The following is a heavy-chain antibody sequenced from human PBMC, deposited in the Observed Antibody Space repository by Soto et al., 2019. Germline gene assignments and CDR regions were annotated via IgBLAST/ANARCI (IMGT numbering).Heavy chain of an antibody. CDR2: INPKNCNT. D-gene: IGHD3-22*01. CDR3: ARNYYDSSGFSAFDI. J-gene: IGHJ3*02. V-gene: IGHV1-18*04. Sequence: ASVKVSCKASGYTFTGYYMHWVRQAPGQGLEWMGWINPKNCNTNYAQKLQGRVTMTTDTSTSTAYMELRSLRSDDTAVYYCARNYYDSSGFSAFDIWGQGTMVTVS. CDR1: GYTFTGYY.